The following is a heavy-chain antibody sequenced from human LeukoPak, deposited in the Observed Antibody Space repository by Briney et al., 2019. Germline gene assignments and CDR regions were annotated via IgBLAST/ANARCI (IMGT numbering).Heavy chain of an antibody. CDR3: ARGAVVPAARGDYYYYYYMDV. CDR1: GGSISSYY. J-gene: IGHJ6*03. Sequence: SETLSLTCTVSGGSISSYYWSWIRQPAGKGLEWIGRIYTSGSTNYNPSLKSRVTMSVDTSKSQFSLKLSSVTAADTAVYYCARGAVVPAARGDYYYYYYMDVWGKGTTVTVSS. CDR2: IYTSGST. V-gene: IGHV4-4*07. D-gene: IGHD2-2*01.